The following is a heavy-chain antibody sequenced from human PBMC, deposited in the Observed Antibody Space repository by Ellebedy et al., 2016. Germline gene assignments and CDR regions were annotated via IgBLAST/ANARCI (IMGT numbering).Heavy chain of an antibody. CDR3: ARVLDRTYEYYDFWSGYWDYYYYGMDV. D-gene: IGHD3-3*01. CDR2: ISYDGSNK. J-gene: IGHJ6*02. CDR1: GFTFSSYA. Sequence: GESLKISRAASGFTFSSYAMHWVRQAPGKGLEWVAVISYDGSNKYYADSVKGRFTISRDNSKNTLYLQMNSLRAEDTAVYYCARVLDRTYEYYDFWSGYWDYYYYGMDVWGQGTTVTVSS. V-gene: IGHV3-30-3*01.